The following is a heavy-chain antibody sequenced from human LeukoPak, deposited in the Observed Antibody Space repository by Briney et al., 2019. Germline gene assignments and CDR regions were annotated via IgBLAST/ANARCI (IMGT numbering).Heavy chain of an antibody. J-gene: IGHJ4*02. CDR3: ARTMVAGSNSGFDY. CDR2: INPNSGGT. V-gene: IGHV1-2*02. Sequence: GASVKVSCKASGYTFTDYYMHWVRQAPGQGPEWMGWINPNSGGTNYAQKFQGRVTMTRDTSISTAYMELSRLRSDDTAVYYCARTMVAGSNSGFDYWGQGTLVTVSS. D-gene: IGHD6-19*01. CDR1: GYTFTDYY.